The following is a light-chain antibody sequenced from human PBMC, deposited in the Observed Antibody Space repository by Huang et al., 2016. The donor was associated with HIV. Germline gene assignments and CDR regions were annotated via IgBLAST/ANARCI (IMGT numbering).Light chain of an antibody. V-gene: IGKV3-20*01. CDR2: GAS. CDR1: QFVANAY. Sequence: EIVLTQSPGTVSLSPGDRATLACRASQFVANAYVSWYQHKPGQSPRLLIYGASMRDSGIPDRFSGSGFGTDCTLTISRLEPDDFAVYFCQQCGSPTWTFGQGTKVEIK. J-gene: IGKJ1*01. CDR3: QQCGSPTWT.